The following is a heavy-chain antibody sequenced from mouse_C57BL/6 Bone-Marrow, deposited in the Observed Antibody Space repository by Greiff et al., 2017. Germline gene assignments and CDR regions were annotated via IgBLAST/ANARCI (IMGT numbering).Heavy chain of an antibody. CDR3: ASLYYGSSYRYFDV. CDR2: INPSNGGT. Sequence: QVQLQQSGTELVKPGASVKLSCKASGYTFTSYWMHWVKQRPGPGLEWIGNINPSNGGTNYNEKFKSKATLTVDKSSSTAYMQLSSLTSEDSAVYYCASLYYGSSYRYFDVWGTGTTVTVSS. J-gene: IGHJ1*03. V-gene: IGHV1-53*01. D-gene: IGHD1-1*01. CDR1: GYTFTSYW.